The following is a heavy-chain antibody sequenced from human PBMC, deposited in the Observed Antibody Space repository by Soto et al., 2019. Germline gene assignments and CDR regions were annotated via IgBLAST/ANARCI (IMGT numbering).Heavy chain of an antibody. CDR3: ARGNYGSGSYYDY. J-gene: IGHJ4*02. Sequence: QVQLQESGPGLVKPSETLSLTCTVSGGSISSYYWSWIRQPPGKGLEWIGYIYYSGSTNYNPSLKSRVTISVDTSKNQVSLKLSSVTASDTAVYYCARGNYGSGSYYDYWGQGTLVTVSS. CDR1: GGSISSYY. V-gene: IGHV4-59*01. D-gene: IGHD3-10*01. CDR2: IYYSGST.